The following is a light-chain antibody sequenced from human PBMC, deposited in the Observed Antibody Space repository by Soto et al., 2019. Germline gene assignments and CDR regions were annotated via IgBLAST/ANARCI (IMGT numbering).Light chain of an antibody. CDR3: AAWDDSLNGVV. CDR1: ISNIGGNT. Sequence: QLVLTQPPSASGTPGQRVTISCSGSISNIGGNTVNWYQQLPGTAPKLLMYTNNQRPSGVPDRFSGSKSGTSASLAISGLQSEDEADYYCAAWDDSLNGVVFGGGTK. V-gene: IGLV1-44*01. CDR2: TNN. J-gene: IGLJ2*01.